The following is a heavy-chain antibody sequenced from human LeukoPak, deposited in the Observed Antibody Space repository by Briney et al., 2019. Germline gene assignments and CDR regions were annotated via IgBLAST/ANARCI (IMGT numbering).Heavy chain of an antibody. CDR2: ISGSGGST. Sequence: PGGSLRPSCAASGFTFSSYAMSWVRQAPGKGLEWVSAISGSGGSTYYADSVKGRFTISRDNSKNTLYLQMNSLRAEDTAVYYCAKGGLGQQLANNWFDPWGQGTLVTVSS. D-gene: IGHD6-13*01. V-gene: IGHV3-23*01. J-gene: IGHJ5*02. CDR1: GFTFSSYA. CDR3: AKGGLGQQLANNWFDP.